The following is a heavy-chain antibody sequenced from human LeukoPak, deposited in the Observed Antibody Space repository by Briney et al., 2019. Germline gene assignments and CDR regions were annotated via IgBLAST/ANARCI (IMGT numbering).Heavy chain of an antibody. D-gene: IGHD3-10*01. V-gene: IGHV4-34*01. Sequence: PSETLSLTCAVYGGSFSGYYWSWIRQPPGKGLEWIGEINHSGSTNYNPSPKSRVTISVDTSKNQFSLKLSSVTAADTAVYYCARVAGGSITMVRGANWFDPWGQGTLVTVSS. CDR3: ARVAGGSITMVRGANWFDP. CDR2: INHSGST. CDR1: GGSFSGYY. J-gene: IGHJ5*02.